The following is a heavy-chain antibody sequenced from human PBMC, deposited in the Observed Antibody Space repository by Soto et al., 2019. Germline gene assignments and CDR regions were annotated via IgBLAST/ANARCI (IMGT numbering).Heavy chain of an antibody. CDR3: AKVTLRYYAMDF. J-gene: IGHJ6*02. V-gene: IGHV3-74*01. CDR2: INNDGRST. CDR1: GFTFSNYW. Sequence: GGSLRLSCAASGFTFSNYWMHWVRQVPGKGLVWVAHINNDGRSTTYADSVKGRFTISRDNAKNTLYLQMNSLRAEDTAVYYCAKVTLRYYAMDFWGQGTTVTVSS. D-gene: IGHD3-16*01.